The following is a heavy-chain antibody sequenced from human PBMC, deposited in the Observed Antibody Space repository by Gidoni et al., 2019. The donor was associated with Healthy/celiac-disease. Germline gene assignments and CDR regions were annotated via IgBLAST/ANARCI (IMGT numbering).Heavy chain of an antibody. CDR3: ARVVTIFGVDTFDY. V-gene: IGHV3-21*01. Sequence: EVQLVESGGGLVKPGGSMRLSCAASGVTFRSYSINWVRQAPGKGLEWVSSISSSSSYIYYADSVKGRFTISRDNAKNSLYLQMNSLRAEDTAVYYCARVVTIFGVDTFDYWGQGTLVTVSS. CDR2: ISSSSSYI. D-gene: IGHD3-3*01. CDR1: GVTFRSYS. J-gene: IGHJ4*02.